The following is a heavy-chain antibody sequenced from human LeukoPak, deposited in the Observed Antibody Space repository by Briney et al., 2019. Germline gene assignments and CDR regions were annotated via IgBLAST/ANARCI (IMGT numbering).Heavy chain of an antibody. Sequence: PSETLSLTCTVSGGSISSPIYFWGWIRKPRGKGVEWIGSFYQSGNTYYNPSLESRLTVSADTSRNKISLKINSVTATDTAVYYCARAIYSSGWFFDYWGRGTLVTVAS. CDR3: ARAIYSSGWFFDY. J-gene: IGHJ4*02. CDR1: GGSISSPIYF. D-gene: IGHD6-19*01. CDR2: FYQSGNT. V-gene: IGHV4-39*01.